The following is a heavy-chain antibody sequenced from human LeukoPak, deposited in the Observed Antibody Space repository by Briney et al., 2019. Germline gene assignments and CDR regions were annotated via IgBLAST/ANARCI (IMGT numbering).Heavy chain of an antibody. CDR1: GGSISRYY. V-gene: IGHV4-59*01. Sequence: PSQTLSLTCTVSGGSISRYYWNWIRQPPGKGLQWIGNIYYTGSTNYSPSFKSRVTISVDASKNQFSLKLSSVTAADTALYYCARDSSSGKYYYGMDVWGQGTTVIVSS. D-gene: IGHD6-6*01. J-gene: IGHJ6*02. CDR2: IYYTGST. CDR3: ARDSSSGKYYYGMDV.